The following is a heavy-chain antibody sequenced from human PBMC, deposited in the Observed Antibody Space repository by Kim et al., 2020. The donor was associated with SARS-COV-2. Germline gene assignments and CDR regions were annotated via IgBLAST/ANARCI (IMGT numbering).Heavy chain of an antibody. CDR3: ARLRRGYSSWFDP. D-gene: IGHD5-18*01. Sequence: YSPSFQGQVTISADKSISTAYLQWSSLKASDTAMYYCARLRRGYSSWFDPWGEGTLVTVSS. J-gene: IGHJ5*02. V-gene: IGHV5-51*01.